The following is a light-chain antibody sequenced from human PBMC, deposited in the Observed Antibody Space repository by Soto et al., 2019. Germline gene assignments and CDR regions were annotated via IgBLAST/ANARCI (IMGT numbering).Light chain of an antibody. CDR3: QQYGSSIT. J-gene: IGKJ5*01. V-gene: IGKV3-20*01. CDR2: GAS. CDR1: QSVTNRY. Sequence: EIVLTQSPGTLSLSPGERATLSCRASQSVTNRYLAWYRQKPGQAPRLLIFGASIRDTGIPDRFSGSGSGTDFTLTISRLEPEDFAVYYCQQYGSSITFDQGTRLEIK.